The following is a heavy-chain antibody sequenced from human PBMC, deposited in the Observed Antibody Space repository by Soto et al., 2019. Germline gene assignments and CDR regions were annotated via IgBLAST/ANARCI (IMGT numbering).Heavy chain of an antibody. CDR1: GFTFTDYA. D-gene: IGHD6-13*01. Sequence: GSLRLSCAASGFTFTDYALGWVRQAPGKGLEWVATISGIDGSTYLADSVKGRLSISRDNSKNTVSLLMNSLRAEDTAVYFCARGSSGYISSWYYFDYWGRGTLVTVSS. CDR3: ARGSSGYISSWYYFDY. CDR2: ISGIDGST. V-gene: IGHV3-23*01. J-gene: IGHJ4*02.